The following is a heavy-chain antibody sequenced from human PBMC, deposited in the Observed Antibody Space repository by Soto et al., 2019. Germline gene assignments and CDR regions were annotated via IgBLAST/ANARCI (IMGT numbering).Heavy chain of an antibody. CDR3: ARGRASGSYYLLDY. J-gene: IGHJ4*02. CDR2: INPNSGNI. Sequence: ASVKVSYKASGNTFTSYDINWVRQATGHGLEWMGWINPNSGNIGYAQKFQGRVTMTRDTAIRTAYMEVSRLRSDDTAVYYCARGRASGSYYLLDYWGQGTLVTVSS. V-gene: IGHV1-8*01. D-gene: IGHD3-10*01. CDR1: GNTFTSYD.